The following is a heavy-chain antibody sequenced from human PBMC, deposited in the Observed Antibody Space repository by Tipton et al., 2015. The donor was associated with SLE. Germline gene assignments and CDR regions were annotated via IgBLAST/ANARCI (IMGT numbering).Heavy chain of an antibody. V-gene: IGHV4-61*08. CDR1: GGSISSGGYY. CDR2: LYYTGTT. D-gene: IGHD3-3*01. J-gene: IGHJ4*02. Sequence: TLSLTCTVSGGSISSGGYYWSWIRQHPGKGLEWIGYLYYTGTTNYNPSLKSRVTLSVDTSKDQFSLKLTSVTAADTAVYYCARGLLEWSDYWGQGTLVTVSS. CDR3: ARGLLEWSDY.